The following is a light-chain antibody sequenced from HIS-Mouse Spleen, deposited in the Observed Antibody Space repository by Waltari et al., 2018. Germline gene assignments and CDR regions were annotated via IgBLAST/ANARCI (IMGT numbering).Light chain of an antibody. CDR2: KVS. CDR3: MQGTHWSAT. Sequence: DVVMTQSPLSLPVTLGQPASISCRSSQSLVTSDGNTYLNWFQQRQGQSPRRLIYKVSNRDSGVPDRFSGSGSGTDFTLKISRVEAEDVGVYYCMQGTHWSATFGQGTKLEIK. CDR1: QSLVTSDGNTY. J-gene: IGKJ2*01. V-gene: IGKV2-30*01.